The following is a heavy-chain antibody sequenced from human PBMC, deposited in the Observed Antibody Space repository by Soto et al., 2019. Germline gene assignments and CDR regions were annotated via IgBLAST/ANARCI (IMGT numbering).Heavy chain of an antibody. V-gene: IGHV3-15*07. D-gene: IGHD3-3*01. CDR1: GFTFSNAW. Sequence: GGSMRLSCAASGFTFSNAWMNWVRQAPGKGLEWVGRIKSKTDGGTTDYAAPVKGRFTISRDDSKNTLYLQMNSLKTEDTAVYYCTSAPGFWSGYPSVWGQGTTVTVSS. CDR2: IKSKTDGGTT. CDR3: TSAPGFWSGYPSV. J-gene: IGHJ6*02.